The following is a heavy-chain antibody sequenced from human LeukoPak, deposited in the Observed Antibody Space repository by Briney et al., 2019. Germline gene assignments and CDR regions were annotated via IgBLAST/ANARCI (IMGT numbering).Heavy chain of an antibody. Sequence: GGSLRLSCAASGFTFSSYAMHWVRQAPGKGLEWVAVISYDGSNKYYADSVKGRSTISRDNSKNTLYLQMNSLRAEDTAVYYCAKDRYYGDYWYYYYGMDVWGQGTTVTVSS. D-gene: IGHD4-17*01. CDR3: AKDRYYGDYWYYYYGMDV. J-gene: IGHJ6*02. V-gene: IGHV3-30*04. CDR2: ISYDGSNK. CDR1: GFTFSSYA.